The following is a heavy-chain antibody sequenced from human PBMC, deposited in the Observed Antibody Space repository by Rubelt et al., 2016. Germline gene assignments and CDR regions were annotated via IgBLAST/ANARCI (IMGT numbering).Heavy chain of an antibody. D-gene: IGHD6-19*01. V-gene: IGHV4-34*01. CDR2: VNHSGSS. Sequence: KGPEWVGEVNHSGSSNYNPSLKSRVTISVDTSKNQFSLKLRSVTAADTAVYYCARHVSSGWYYYYGMDVWGQGTTVTVSS. J-gene: IGHJ6*02. CDR3: ARHVSSGWYYYYGMDV.